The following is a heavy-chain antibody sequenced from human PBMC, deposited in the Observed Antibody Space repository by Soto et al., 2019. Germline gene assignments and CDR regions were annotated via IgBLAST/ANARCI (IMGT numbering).Heavy chain of an antibody. CDR1: GFSLTTRGVG. Sequence: QITLKESGPTLVKPTQTLTLTCTFSGFSLTTRGVGVGWIRQPPGKALECLALIYWDDDKRYSPSLQSRLSITKDTSKHQVVLPMTNVDPVDTATYYCAHVPNYYQYDWFDPWGQGTLVSVSS. J-gene: IGHJ5*02. V-gene: IGHV2-5*02. D-gene: IGHD3-16*01. CDR3: AHVPNYYQYDWFDP. CDR2: IYWDDDK.